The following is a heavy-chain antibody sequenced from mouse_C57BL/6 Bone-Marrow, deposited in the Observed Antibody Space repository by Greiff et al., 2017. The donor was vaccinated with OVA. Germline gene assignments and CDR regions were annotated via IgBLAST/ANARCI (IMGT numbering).Heavy chain of an antibody. Sequence: QLKESGPGLVKPSQSLSLTCSVTGYSITSGYYWNWIRQFPGNKLEWMGYISYDGSNNYNPSLKNRISITRDTSKNQFFLKLNSVTTEDTATYYCARDYYGSSWFAYWGQGTLVTVSA. CDR1: GYSITSGYY. V-gene: IGHV3-6*01. J-gene: IGHJ3*01. D-gene: IGHD1-1*01. CDR2: ISYDGSN. CDR3: ARDYYGSSWFAY.